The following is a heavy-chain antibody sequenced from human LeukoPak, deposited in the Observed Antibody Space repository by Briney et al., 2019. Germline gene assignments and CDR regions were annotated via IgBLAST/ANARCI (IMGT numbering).Heavy chain of an antibody. CDR1: GGSISSSSYY. CDR3: ARDPSIAARFWYFDL. V-gene: IGHV4-39*07. Sequence: SETLSLTCTVSGGSISSSSYYWGWIRQPPGKGLEWIGSIYYSGSTYYNPSLKSRVTISVDTSKNQFSLKLSSVTAADTAVYYCARDPSIAARFWYFDLWGRGTLVTVSS. J-gene: IGHJ2*01. CDR2: IYYSGST. D-gene: IGHD6-6*01.